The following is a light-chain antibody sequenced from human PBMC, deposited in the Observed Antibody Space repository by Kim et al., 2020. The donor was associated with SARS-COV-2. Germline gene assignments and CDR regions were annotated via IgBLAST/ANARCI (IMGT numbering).Light chain of an antibody. CDR3: MQNT. Sequence: ATLGRAAPISCRSKKRLVYSDGNTYMNWFQQRPGQSPRRLIYQVSNRDSGVPDRFSGSGSGTDFTVKISRVEAEDVGVYYCMQNTFGGGTKVDIK. J-gene: IGKJ4*01. CDR1: KRLVYSDGNTY. CDR2: QVS. V-gene: IGKV2-30*01.